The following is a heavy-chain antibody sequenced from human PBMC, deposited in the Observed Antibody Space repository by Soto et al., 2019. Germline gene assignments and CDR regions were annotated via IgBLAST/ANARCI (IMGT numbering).Heavy chain of an antibody. CDR2: VYYSGST. CDR3: ARAESSSWYKY. V-gene: IGHV4-59*01. CDR1: GGSISTYY. J-gene: IGHJ4*02. D-gene: IGHD6-19*01. Sequence: QVQLQESGPGLVKPSETLSLMCTVSGGSISTYYWNWIRQPPGKGLEWIGYVYYSGSTYYNPSLKSRVTRSVDTSKNQFSLNLSSVTAADTAVYYGARAESSSWYKYWGQGTLVTVSS.